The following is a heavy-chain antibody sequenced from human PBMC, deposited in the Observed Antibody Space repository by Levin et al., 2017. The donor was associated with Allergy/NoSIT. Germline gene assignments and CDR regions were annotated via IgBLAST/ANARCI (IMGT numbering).Heavy chain of an antibody. J-gene: IGHJ6*02. D-gene: IGHD3-10*01. Sequence: SETLSLTCAVYGGSFSGYYWSWIRQPPGKGLEWIGEINHSGSTNYNPSLKSRVTISVDTSKNQFSLKLSSVTAADTAVYYCARLRAMVRGVKKGVNYYYGMDVWGQGTTVTVSS. CDR3: ARLRAMVRGVKKGVNYYYGMDV. V-gene: IGHV4-34*01. CDR2: INHSGST. CDR1: GGSFSGYY.